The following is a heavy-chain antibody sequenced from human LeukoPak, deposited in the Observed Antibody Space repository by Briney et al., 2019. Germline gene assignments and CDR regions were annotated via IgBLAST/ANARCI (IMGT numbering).Heavy chain of an antibody. J-gene: IGHJ5*02. CDR3: ARHRAIGVRGVPWVGPNWFDP. CDR1: GYSFTSYW. CDR2: IYPGDSDT. V-gene: IGHV5-51*01. Sequence: GESLKISCKGSGYSFTSYWVGWVRQMPGKGLEWMGIIYPGDSDTRYSPSFQDQVTISADKSISTAYLQWSSLKASDTAMYYCARHRAIGVRGVPWVGPNWFDPWGQGTLVTVSS. D-gene: IGHD3-10*01.